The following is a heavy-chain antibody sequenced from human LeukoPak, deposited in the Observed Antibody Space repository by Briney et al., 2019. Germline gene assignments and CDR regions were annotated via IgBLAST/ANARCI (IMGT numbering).Heavy chain of an antibody. CDR1: GFTFNTYG. CDR2: IRYDGTNK. J-gene: IGHJ4*02. D-gene: IGHD2-2*01. Sequence: GGSLRLSCTASGFTFNTYGMHWVRQAPGKGPEWVAFIRYDGTNKYYADSVKGRFTISRDNFKNTLYLQMNSLRAADTAVYFCARVNCSSTSCYQFTRASFDSWGQGTLVTVSS. V-gene: IGHV3-30*02. CDR3: ARVNCSSTSCYQFTRASFDS.